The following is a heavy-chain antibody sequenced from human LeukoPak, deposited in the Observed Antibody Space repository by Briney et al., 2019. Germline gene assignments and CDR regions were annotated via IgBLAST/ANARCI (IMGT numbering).Heavy chain of an antibody. Sequence: GGSLRLSCAASGFTFDNYGMSWVRQAHGKGLEWVSSISSSSSYIYYADSVKGRFTISRDNAKNSLYLQMNSRRAEDTAIYYCARDVEMATMCFALDDCGQGALVTVSS. CDR3: ARDVEMATMCFALDD. D-gene: IGHD5-24*01. CDR1: GFTFDNYG. CDR2: ISSSSSYI. J-gene: IGHJ4*02. V-gene: IGHV3-21*01.